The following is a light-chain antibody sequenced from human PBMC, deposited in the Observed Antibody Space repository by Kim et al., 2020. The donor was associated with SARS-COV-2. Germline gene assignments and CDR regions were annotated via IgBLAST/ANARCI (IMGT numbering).Light chain of an antibody. CDR3: QQYESYPRT. J-gene: IGKJ1*01. V-gene: IGKV1-5*03. CDR1: QTIRPW. Sequence: ACVGDRVTITCRARQTIRPWLAWDQQKPGKAPKLLIYKASTLETGVPSRFSGSGSGTELTLTISRLPPDDFATYYCQQYESYPRTFGQGTKVDIK. CDR2: KAS.